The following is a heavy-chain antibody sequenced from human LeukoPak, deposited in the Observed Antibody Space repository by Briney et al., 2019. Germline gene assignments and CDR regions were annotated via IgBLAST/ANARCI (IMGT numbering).Heavy chain of an antibody. V-gene: IGHV4-59*01. D-gene: IGHD2-2*01. CDR3: ARDQLGYCSSTSCYPYYYGMDV. Sequence: SETLSLTCTVSGGSISSYYWSWIRQPPGKGLERIGYIYYSGSTNYNPSLKSRVTISVDTSKNQFSLKLSSVTAADTAVYYCARDQLGYCSSTSCYPYYYGMDVWGQGTTVTVSS. CDR1: GGSISSYY. CDR2: IYYSGST. J-gene: IGHJ6*02.